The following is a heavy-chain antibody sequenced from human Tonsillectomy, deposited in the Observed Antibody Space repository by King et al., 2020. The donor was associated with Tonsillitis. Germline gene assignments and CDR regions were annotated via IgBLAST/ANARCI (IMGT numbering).Heavy chain of an antibody. D-gene: IGHD3-3*01. Sequence: VQLGESGGGLVQPGGSLRLSCAASGFTFSTYAMTWVRQAPGKGLEWVSFMSGAGARTYHADSVKGRFTISRDNSENTLYLQMNSLRAEDTAIYYCAKCPYDFWSGGLYYAMDVWGQGTTVTVSS. CDR1: GFTFSTYA. J-gene: IGHJ6*02. CDR2: MSGAGART. V-gene: IGHV3-23*04. CDR3: AKCPYDFWSGGLYYAMDV.